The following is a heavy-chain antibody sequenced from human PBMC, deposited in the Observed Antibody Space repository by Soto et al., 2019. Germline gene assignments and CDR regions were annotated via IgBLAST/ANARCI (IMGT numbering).Heavy chain of an antibody. D-gene: IGHD3-22*01. CDR3: ASGPYGYYEKSGNSYAEYFQH. V-gene: IGHV1-69*12. CDR1: GGTFRNYA. Sequence: QVQLVQSGAEVKKPGSSVKVSCKASGGTFRNYAITWVRQAPGQGLEWMGGLIPISGTTNYAQKFQGRVTITADESTSTAYMELRSLRSEDTAVYYCASGPYGYYEKSGNSYAEYFQHWGQGTLVTVSS. J-gene: IGHJ1*01. CDR2: LIPISGTT.